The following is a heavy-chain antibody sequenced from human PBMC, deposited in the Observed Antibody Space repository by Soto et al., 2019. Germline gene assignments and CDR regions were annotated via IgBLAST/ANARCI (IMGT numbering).Heavy chain of an antibody. CDR3: GRQYSNYYFDY. D-gene: IGHD4-4*01. V-gene: IGHV5-51*01. CDR1: GCSFTSYW. J-gene: IGHJ4*02. Sequence: LGESLKISCKCSGCSFTSYWIGWVRQMPGKGLEWMGIIYPGDSDTRYSPSFQGQVTISADKSINTAYLQWSSLRASDTAMYYYGRQYSNYYFDYWGQGTLVTVSS. CDR2: IYPGDSDT.